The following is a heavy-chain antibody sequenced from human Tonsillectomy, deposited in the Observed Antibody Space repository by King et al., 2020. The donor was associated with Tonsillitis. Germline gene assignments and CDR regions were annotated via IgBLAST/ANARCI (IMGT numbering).Heavy chain of an antibody. D-gene: IGHD3-22*01. V-gene: IGHV3-30*18. J-gene: IGHJ4*02. Sequence: VQLVESGGGVVQPGRSLRLSCAASAFTFSNYGMHWVRQAPGKGLDWVALISYDGSNKYYADSVKGRFTISRDNSKNTLYLQMNSLRAEDTAVYYFAEEATASNTMIVVVITAYFDYWGQGTLVTVSS. CDR2: ISYDGSNK. CDR3: AEEATASNTMIVVVITAYFDY. CDR1: AFTFSNYG.